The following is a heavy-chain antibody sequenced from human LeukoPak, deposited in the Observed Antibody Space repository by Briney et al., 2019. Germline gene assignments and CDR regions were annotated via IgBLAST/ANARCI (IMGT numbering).Heavy chain of an antibody. Sequence: PSETLSLTCSVSGASIRSYYWSWTRQPPEKGLEWIGYIYHTGSTNYSPSLNSRVTMSVDTSKNEFSLKLSSVTAADTAVYYCARQSRLVIFGVANHWFDPWSQGTLVTVSS. J-gene: IGHJ5*02. CDR2: IYHTGST. D-gene: IGHD3-3*01. CDR3: ARQSRLVIFGVANHWFDP. V-gene: IGHV4-59*08. CDR1: GASIRSYY.